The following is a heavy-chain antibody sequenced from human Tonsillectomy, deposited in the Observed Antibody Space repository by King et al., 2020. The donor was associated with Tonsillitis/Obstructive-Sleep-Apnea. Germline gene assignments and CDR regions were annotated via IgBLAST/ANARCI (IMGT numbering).Heavy chain of an antibody. CDR2: IYPGDSDT. CDR1: GYSFTSYW. J-gene: IGHJ5*02. V-gene: IGHV5-51*01. Sequence: VQLVESGAEVKKPGESLKISCKGSGYSFTSYWIGWVRQMPGKGLEWMGIIYPGDSDTRYSPSFQGQVTISADKSISTAYLQWSSLKASDTAMYYCARDSYPLRFLEDGNCFDPWGQGTLVTVSS. CDR3: ARDSYPLRFLEDGNCFDP. D-gene: IGHD3-3*01.